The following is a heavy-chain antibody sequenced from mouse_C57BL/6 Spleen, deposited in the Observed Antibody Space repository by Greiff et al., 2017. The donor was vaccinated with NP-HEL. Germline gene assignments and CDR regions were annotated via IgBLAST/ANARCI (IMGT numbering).Heavy chain of an antibody. CDR2: IDPNSGGT. CDR3: ARGGSSHWYFDV. CDR1: GYSFTSYW. J-gene: IGHJ1*03. D-gene: IGHD1-1*01. V-gene: IGHV1-62-3*01. Sequence: QVQFQQPGPELVKPGASVKLSCKASGYSFTSYWMHWVKQRPGRGLEWIGRIDPNSGGTKYNQKFKSKATLTVDKPSSTAYMQLSSLTSEDSAVYYCARGGSSHWYFDVWGKGTTLTVSS.